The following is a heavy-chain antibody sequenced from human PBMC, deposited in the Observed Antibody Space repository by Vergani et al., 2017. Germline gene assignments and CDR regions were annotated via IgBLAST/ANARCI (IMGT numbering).Heavy chain of an antibody. V-gene: IGHV4-38-2*01. D-gene: IGHD6-19*01. CDR1: GYSISSGYY. Sequence: QVQLQESGPGLVKPSETLSLTCVVSGYSISSGYYWGWIRQPPGKGLEWIGTIYHSGNTYYNTFFKSRLTISVDTSKNQFSLKLSSVTAADTAVYYCATTLISVAATNFDYWGQGTLVTVSS. CDR2: IYHSGNT. J-gene: IGHJ4*01. CDR3: ATTLISVAATNFDY.